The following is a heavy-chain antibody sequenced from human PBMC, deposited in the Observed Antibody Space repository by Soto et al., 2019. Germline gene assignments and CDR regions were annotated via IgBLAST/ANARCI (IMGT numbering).Heavy chain of an antibody. CDR3: ASGSSARWFLYFHF. D-gene: IGHD3-3*01. CDR2: IKQDGSEK. Sequence: PGGSLRLSCAASGFTYSSYWMSWVRQAPGKGLEWVASIKQDGSEKYYMDSVKGRFTISRDNAEQSLYLQMNNLRAEDTAVYYCASGSSARWFLYFHFWGQGTQVTVS. CDR1: GFTYSSYW. V-gene: IGHV3-7*01. J-gene: IGHJ4*02.